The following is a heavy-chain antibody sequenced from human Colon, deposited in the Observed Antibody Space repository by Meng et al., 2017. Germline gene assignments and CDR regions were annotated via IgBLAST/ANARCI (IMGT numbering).Heavy chain of an antibody. V-gene: IGHV3-33*01. Sequence: GESLKISCAASGFIFSSYGMHWVRQAPGKGLEWVAVIWYDGSYKYYADAVKGRFSISRENSKNTLYLQVNGLRAEDQAFHYCAREPRDTANEGSLDYWGQGTLVTVSS. CDR3: AREPRDTANEGSLDY. CDR1: GFIFSSYG. J-gene: IGHJ4*02. CDR2: IWYDGSYK. D-gene: IGHD5-18*01.